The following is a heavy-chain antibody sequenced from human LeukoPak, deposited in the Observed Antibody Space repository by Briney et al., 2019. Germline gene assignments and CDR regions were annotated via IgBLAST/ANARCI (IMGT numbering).Heavy chain of an antibody. Sequence: KPSETLSLTCAVYGGSFSGYYWSWIRQPPGKGLEWIGEINHSGSTNYNPSLKSRVTISVDTSKNQFSLKLSSVTAADTAVYYCARSVLWDDFSLVPEARYYFDYWGQGTLVTVSS. CDR2: INHSGST. CDR1: GGSFSGYY. D-gene: IGHD3-3*01. J-gene: IGHJ4*02. CDR3: ARSVLWDDFSLVPEARYYFDY. V-gene: IGHV4-34*01.